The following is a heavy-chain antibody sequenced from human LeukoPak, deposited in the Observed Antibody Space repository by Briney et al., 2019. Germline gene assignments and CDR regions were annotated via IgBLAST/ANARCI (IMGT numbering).Heavy chain of an antibody. CDR3: ARTPTTVTTRPLLGY. CDR1: GYTFTNNY. D-gene: IGHD4-17*01. J-gene: IGHJ4*02. Sequence: ASVKVSCKASGYTFTNNYMHWVRQAPGQGLEWMGIINPSGDNTWYVQKFQGRVTLTRDMATSTDYMEVSSLRSEDTAVYYCARTPTTVTTRPLLGYWGQGTLVTVSS. V-gene: IGHV1-46*01. CDR2: INPSGDNT.